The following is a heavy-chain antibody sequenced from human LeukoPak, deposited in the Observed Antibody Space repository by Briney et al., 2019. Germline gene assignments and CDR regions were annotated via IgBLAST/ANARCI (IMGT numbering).Heavy chain of an antibody. D-gene: IGHD3-22*01. V-gene: IGHV4-59*04. CDR3: ARQPFPHYYDSSGYHSAFDI. J-gene: IGHJ3*02. CDR1: GGSISSYY. Sequence: SETLSLTCTVSGGSISSYYWSWIRQPPGKGLEWIGYIYYSGSTYYNPSLKSRVTISVDTSKNQFSLKLSSVTAADTAVYYCARQPFPHYYDSSGYHSAFDIWGQGTMVTVSS. CDR2: IYYSGST.